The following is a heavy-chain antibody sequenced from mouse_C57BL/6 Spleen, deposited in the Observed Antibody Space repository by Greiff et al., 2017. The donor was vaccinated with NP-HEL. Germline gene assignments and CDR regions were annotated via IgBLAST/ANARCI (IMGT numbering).Heavy chain of an antibody. CDR2: IYPGDGDT. CDR1: GYAFSNSW. CDR3: ARDEYYFDY. Sequence: QVQLQQSGPELVKPGASVKISCKASGYAFSNSWMNWVKQRPGKGLEWIGRIYPGDGDTNYNGKFKGKATLTADKSSSTAYMQLSTLTSEDSAVYFCARDEYYFDYWGQGTTLTVSS. V-gene: IGHV1-82*01. J-gene: IGHJ2*01.